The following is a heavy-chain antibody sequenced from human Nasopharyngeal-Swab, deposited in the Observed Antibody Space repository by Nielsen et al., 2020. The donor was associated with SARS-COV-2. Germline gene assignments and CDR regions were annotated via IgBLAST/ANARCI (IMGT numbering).Heavy chain of an antibody. CDR3: ARLGSSSWYANWFDP. V-gene: IGHV3-53*01. D-gene: IGHD6-13*01. J-gene: IGHJ5*02. CDR2: IYSGGST. Sequence: VRQAPGKGLEWDSVIYSGGSTYYADSVKGRFTISRDNSKNTLYLQMNSLRAEDTAVYYCARLGSSSWYANWFDPWGQGTLVTVSS.